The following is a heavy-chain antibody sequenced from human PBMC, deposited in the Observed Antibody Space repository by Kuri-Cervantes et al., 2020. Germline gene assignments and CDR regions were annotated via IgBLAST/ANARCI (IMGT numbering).Heavy chain of an antibody. CDR2: IYHSGST. Sequence: GSLRLSCAVSGYSISSGYYWGWIRQPPGKGLEWIGSIYHSGSTYYNPSLKSRVTISVDTSKNQFSLNLSSVTAADTAVYYCATAYGSGSYYIYFDHWGQGTLVTVSS. D-gene: IGHD3-10*01. J-gene: IGHJ4*02. CDR3: ATAYGSGSYYIYFDH. V-gene: IGHV4-38-2*01. CDR1: GYSISSGYY.